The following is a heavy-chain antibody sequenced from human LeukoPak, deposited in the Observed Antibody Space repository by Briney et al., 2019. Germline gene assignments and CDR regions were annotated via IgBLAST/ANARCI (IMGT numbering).Heavy chain of an antibody. V-gene: IGHV3-74*01. Sequence: GGSLRLSCAASGITFGNNWMHWVRQGPGKGLVWISRINSDGGGAIYADSVKGRFTVSRDNAKNTLYLQMNSLRAEDTAVYYCARNLGYCSSTSCPWDYWGQGTLVTVSS. J-gene: IGHJ4*02. CDR2: INSDGGGA. CDR3: ARNLGYCSSTSCPWDY. D-gene: IGHD2-2*01. CDR1: GITFGNNW.